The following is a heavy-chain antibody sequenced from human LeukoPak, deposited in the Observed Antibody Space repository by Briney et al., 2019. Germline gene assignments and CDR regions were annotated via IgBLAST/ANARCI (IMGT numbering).Heavy chain of an antibody. Sequence: PGRSLRLSCAASGFTFSSYAMHWVRQAPGKGLEWVAVISYDGSNKYYADSVKGRFTISRDNSKNTLYLQMNSLRAEDTAVYYCARDYGGSYQGAFDIWGQGTMVTVSS. J-gene: IGHJ3*02. CDR1: GFTFSSYA. CDR2: ISYDGSNK. V-gene: IGHV3-30-3*01. D-gene: IGHD1-26*01. CDR3: ARDYGGSYQGAFDI.